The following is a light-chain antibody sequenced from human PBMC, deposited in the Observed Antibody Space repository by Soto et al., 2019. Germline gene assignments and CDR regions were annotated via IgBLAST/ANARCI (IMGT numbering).Light chain of an antibody. J-gene: IGKJ4*01. CDR3: QQYNNWPT. CDR1: QSVSSSY. V-gene: IGKV3-15*01. CDR2: GAS. Sequence: EIVLTQSPVSLSLSPGERATLSCRASQSVSSSYLAWYQQKPGQAPRLLIYGASTRATGIPARFSGSGSGTEFTLTISSLQSEDFAVYYCQQYNNWPTFGGGTKVDIK.